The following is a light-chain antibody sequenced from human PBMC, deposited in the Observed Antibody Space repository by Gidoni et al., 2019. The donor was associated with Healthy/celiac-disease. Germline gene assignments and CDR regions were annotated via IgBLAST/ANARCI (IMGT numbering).Light chain of an antibody. J-gene: IGKJ2*01. Sequence: KMTQPPSSLSASVGDRVTITCRASQSISSDLNWYQQKPVKAPKLLIYAASSLKSGVPSRFSGSGSVTDFTLTISSLQPEDFATYYCQHSYSTPRTFGQGTKLEIK. CDR3: QHSYSTPRT. CDR1: QSISSD. V-gene: IGKV1-39*01. CDR2: AAS.